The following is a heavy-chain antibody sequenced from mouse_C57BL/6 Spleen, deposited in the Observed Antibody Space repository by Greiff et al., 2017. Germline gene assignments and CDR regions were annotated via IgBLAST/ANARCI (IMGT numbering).Heavy chain of an antibody. CDR1: GFTFSSSA. D-gene: IGHD4-1*01. Sequence: DVMLVESGEGLVKPGGSLKLSCAASGFTFSSSAMSWVRQTPEKRLEWVAYISSGGDYIYYADTVKGRFTISRDNARNTLYLQMSSLKSEDTAMYYCTRANRKGAMDYWGQGTSVTVSS. J-gene: IGHJ4*01. CDR3: TRANRKGAMDY. V-gene: IGHV5-9-1*02. CDR2: ISSGGDYI.